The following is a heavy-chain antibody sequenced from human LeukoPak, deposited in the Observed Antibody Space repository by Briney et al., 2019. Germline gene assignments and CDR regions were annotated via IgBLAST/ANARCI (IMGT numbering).Heavy chain of an antibody. CDR2: ISGSGGST. D-gene: IGHD3-9*01. V-gene: IGHV3-23*01. J-gene: IGHJ4*02. CDR1: GFTFSSYA. CDR3: AKIVNYDILTGYLDY. Sequence: GGSLRLSCAASGFTFSSYAMSWVRQAPGKGLEWVPAISGSGGSTYYADSVKGRFTISRDNSKNTLYLQMNSLRAEDTAVYYCAKIVNYDILTGYLDYWGQGTLVTVSS.